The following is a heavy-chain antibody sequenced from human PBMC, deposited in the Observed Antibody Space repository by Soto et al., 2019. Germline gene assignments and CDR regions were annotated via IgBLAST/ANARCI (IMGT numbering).Heavy chain of an antibody. CDR3: ARISQSDFWSGYYYFFGY. Sequence: QVHPVQSGAEVEKPGASVKVSCKASGYTFTDYGISWVRQAPGQGLQWMGWITAFNGNTKYAQQFQGRVTMTTDTSTSTAYMELRSLESDDTAVYYCARISQSDFWSGYYYFFGYWGQGTLVTVSS. D-gene: IGHD3-3*01. CDR2: ITAFNGNT. CDR1: GYTFTDYG. V-gene: IGHV1-18*01. J-gene: IGHJ4*02.